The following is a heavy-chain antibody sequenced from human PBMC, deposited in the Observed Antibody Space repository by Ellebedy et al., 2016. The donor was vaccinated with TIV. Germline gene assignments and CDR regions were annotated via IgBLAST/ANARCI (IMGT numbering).Heavy chain of an antibody. V-gene: IGHV4-59*01. J-gene: IGHJ4*02. CDR3: AIHHQGFDY. Sequence: SETLSLTXTVSGGSISSYYWSWIRQPPGKGLEWIGYIYYSGSTNYNPSLKSRVTISVDTSKNQFSLKLSSVTAADTAVYYCAIHHQGFDYWGQGTLVTVSS. CDR2: IYYSGST. D-gene: IGHD1-14*01. CDR1: GGSISSYY.